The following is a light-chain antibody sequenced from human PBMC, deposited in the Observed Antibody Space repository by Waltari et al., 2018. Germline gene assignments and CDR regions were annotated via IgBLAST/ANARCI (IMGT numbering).Light chain of an antibody. Sequence: SYELTQPPSVSVSAGQTSDIMCSGDALGIKYVNWYQQRPGQSPVLVIYQDDKRPSGVPERCSGSNFGKTATLTISGTQTMDEGDYYCQAWDSGTVVFGGGTKLAVL. V-gene: IGLV3-1*01. J-gene: IGLJ2*01. CDR2: QDD. CDR3: QAWDSGTVV. CDR1: ALGIKY.